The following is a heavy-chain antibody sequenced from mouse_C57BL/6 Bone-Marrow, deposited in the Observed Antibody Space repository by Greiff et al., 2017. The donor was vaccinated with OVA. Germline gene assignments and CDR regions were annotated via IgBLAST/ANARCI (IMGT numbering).Heavy chain of an antibody. CDR2: IWSGGST. J-gene: IGHJ3*01. V-gene: IGHV2-2*01. Sequence: QVQLKQSGPGLVQPSQSLSITCTVSGFSLTSYGVHWVRQSPGKGLEWLGVIWSGGSTDYNAAFISRLSISKDNSKSQVFFKMNSLQADDTAIYYCARTVYYGNYLFAYWGQGTLVTVSA. CDR3: ARTVYYGNYLFAY. D-gene: IGHD2-1*01. CDR1: GFSLTSYG.